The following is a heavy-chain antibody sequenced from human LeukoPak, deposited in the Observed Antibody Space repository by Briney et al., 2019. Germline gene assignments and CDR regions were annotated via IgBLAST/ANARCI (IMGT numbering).Heavy chain of an antibody. D-gene: IGHD1-26*01. J-gene: IGHJ3*02. V-gene: IGHV3-21*01. Sequence: GGSLRLSCAASGFTFSSYSMNWVRQAPGKGMEWVSSISSSSSYIYYADSVKGRFTISRDNAKNSLYLQMNSLRAEDTAVYYCARTSGGYDDRAFDIWGQGTMVTVSS. CDR1: GFTFSSYS. CDR2: ISSSSSYI. CDR3: ARTSGGYDDRAFDI.